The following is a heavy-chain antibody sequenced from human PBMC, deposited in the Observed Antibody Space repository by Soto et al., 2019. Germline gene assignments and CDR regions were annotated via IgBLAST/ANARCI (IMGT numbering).Heavy chain of an antibody. V-gene: IGHV1-2*02. Sequence: QVQLVQSGAEVKEPGASVKVSCKASGYTFTDHYMHWVRQSPGQGLEWMGWINPNSGGTKSAQQLHGRVTRTRDTSISTAFMELSRLTFDDTAVYYCARGKEITDYWNFDLWGRGMLVTVSS. CDR3: ARGKEITDYWNFDL. D-gene: IGHD1-20*01. J-gene: IGHJ2*01. CDR2: INPNSGGT. CDR1: GYTFTDHY.